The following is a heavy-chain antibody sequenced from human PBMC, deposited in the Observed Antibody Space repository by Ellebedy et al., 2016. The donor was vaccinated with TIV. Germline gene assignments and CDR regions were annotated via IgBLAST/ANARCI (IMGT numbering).Heavy chain of an antibody. CDR2: TYYRSTWFN. D-gene: IGHD6-19*01. Sequence: MPSETLSLTCAISGDSVSSGGPTWNWIRQSPSRGLEWLGRTYYRSTWFNEYAVSLRSRITISPDTSKNQFSLQLKSVTAEDTAVYYCARYNSGSKTLDYWGQGALVTVSS. CDR3: ARYNSGSKTLDY. J-gene: IGHJ4*02. CDR1: GDSVSSGGPT. V-gene: IGHV6-1*01.